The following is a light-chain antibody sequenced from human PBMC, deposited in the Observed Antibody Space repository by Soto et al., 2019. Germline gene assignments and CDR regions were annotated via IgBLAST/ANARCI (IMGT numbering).Light chain of an antibody. J-gene: IGLJ7*01. CDR1: SSNIGNNY. CDR3: GTWDSSLSAAV. V-gene: IGLV1-51*01. Sequence: QSVLTQPPSVSAAPGQKVTISCSGSSSNIGNNYVSWYQQLPGTAPKLLIYDNNKRPSGIPDRFSGSKSGTSATLGITGLQTGDEADYYCGTWDSSLSAAVFGGCTQLTVL. CDR2: DNN.